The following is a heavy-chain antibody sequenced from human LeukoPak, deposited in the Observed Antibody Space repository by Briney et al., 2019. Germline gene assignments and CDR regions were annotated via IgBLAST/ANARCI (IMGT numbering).Heavy chain of an antibody. Sequence: SGPTLVKPTQTLTLTCTFSGFSLSTSGVGVGWVRQSPGKALEWLALIYWNDDKRYSPSLKSRLTITKDTSKNQVVLIMTNMDPVDTATYYCAHRPTIAARLDYYFDYWGQGTLVTVSS. CDR3: AHRPTIAARLDYYFDY. CDR1: GFSLSTSGVG. V-gene: IGHV2-5*01. D-gene: IGHD6-6*01. CDR2: IYWNDDK. J-gene: IGHJ4*02.